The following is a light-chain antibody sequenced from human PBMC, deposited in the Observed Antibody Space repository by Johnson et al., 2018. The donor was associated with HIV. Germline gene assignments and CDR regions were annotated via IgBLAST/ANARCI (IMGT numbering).Light chain of an antibody. Sequence: QSALTQPPSVSAAPGQKVTISCSGSSSNIGNNYVSWYQQLPGTAPKLLIYENNKRPSGIPDRFSGSKSGTSATLGITGLQTGDEADYYCGTWDSSLSASYVFVTGTKVTVL. CDR3: GTWDSSLSASYV. CDR1: SSNIGNNY. CDR2: ENN. V-gene: IGLV1-51*02. J-gene: IGLJ1*01.